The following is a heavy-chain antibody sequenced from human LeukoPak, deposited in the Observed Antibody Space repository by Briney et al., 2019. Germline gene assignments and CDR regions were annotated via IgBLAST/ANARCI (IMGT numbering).Heavy chain of an antibody. V-gene: IGHV1-69*05. J-gene: IGHJ4*02. Sequence: ASVKVSCKASGGTFSSYAISWVRQAPGQGLEWMGGIIPIFGTANYAQKFQGRVTITTDESTSTAYMELSSLRSEDTAVYYRARDPDPFDSNSPFDYWGQGTLVTVSS. CDR1: GGTFSSYA. D-gene: IGHD4-11*01. CDR3: ARDPDPFDSNSPFDY. CDR2: IIPIFGTA.